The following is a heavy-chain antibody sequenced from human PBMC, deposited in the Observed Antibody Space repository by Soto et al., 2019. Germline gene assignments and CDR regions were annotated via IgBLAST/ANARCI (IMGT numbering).Heavy chain of an antibody. CDR1: GFSFSDSY. CDR2: ISGSSGYT. D-gene: IGHD4-17*01. V-gene: IGHV3-11*06. J-gene: IGHJ4*02. Sequence: PGGSLRLSCAASGFSFSDSYMSWVRQAPGKGLEWVAYISGSSGYTGYADSVKGRFTISRDNAKNSLYLQMNSLRAEDTAVYYCARDAITDYGGNSGGYFDYWGQGTLVTVSS. CDR3: ARDAITDYGGNSGGYFDY.